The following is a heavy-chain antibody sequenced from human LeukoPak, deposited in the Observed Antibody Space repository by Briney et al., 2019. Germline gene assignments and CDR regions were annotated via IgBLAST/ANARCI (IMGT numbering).Heavy chain of an antibody. V-gene: IGHV4-59*12. J-gene: IGHJ4*02. D-gene: IGHD1-26*01. Sequence: SETLSLTCTVSGGSITSYYWGWIRQPPGKGLEWIGYAYHSGSAYYNPSLKSRVSISVDTSKNQFSLKLSSVTAADTAVYYCARWPHWEPQAFDYWGQGTLVTVSS. CDR2: AYHSGSA. CDR1: GGSITSYY. CDR3: ARWPHWEPQAFDY.